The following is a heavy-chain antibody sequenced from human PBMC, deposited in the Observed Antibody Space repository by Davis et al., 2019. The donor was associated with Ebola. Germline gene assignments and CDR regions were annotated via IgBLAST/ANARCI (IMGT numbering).Heavy chain of an antibody. J-gene: IGHJ6*02. CDR2: MNPNSGNT. CDR3: ARDLLPGGMDV. V-gene: IGHV1-8*02. D-gene: IGHD2-15*01. Sequence: ASVKVSCKASGGTFSSYAINWVRQATGQGLEWMGWMNPNSGNTGYAQKFQGRVTMTRNTSISTAYMELRSLRSDDTAVYYCARDLLPGGMDVWGQGTTVTVSS. CDR1: GGTFSSYA.